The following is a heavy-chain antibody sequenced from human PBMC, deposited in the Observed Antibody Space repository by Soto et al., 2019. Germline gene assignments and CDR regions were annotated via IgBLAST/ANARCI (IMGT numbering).Heavy chain of an antibody. J-gene: IGHJ4*02. CDR1: GGSFSGYY. CDR3: ARGWGRISDY. CDR2: INHSGST. V-gene: IGHV4-34*01. D-gene: IGHD7-27*01. Sequence: QVQLQQWGAGLLKPSETLSLTCAVYGGSFSGYYWSWIRQPPGKGLEWIGEINHSGSTNYNPSLKSRVTISVDTSKNQFSMKLSSVTAADTAVYSCARGWGRISDYWGQGALVAVSS.